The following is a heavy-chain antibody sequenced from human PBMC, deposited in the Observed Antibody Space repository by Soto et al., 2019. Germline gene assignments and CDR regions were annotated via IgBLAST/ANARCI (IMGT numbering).Heavy chain of an antibody. Sequence: ASVKVSCKASGYTFTNYGISWVRQAPGQGLEWMGWINTYNGNTNHAQKLQGRVTMTTDTSTSTAYMELRSLRSDDTAVYYCAREGLVLVPTTVNSDYYYYAMDVWGQ. D-gene: IGHD2-2*01. J-gene: IGHJ6*02. CDR2: INTYNGNT. CDR1: GYTFTNYG. V-gene: IGHV1-18*01. CDR3: AREGLVLVPTTVNSDYYYYAMDV.